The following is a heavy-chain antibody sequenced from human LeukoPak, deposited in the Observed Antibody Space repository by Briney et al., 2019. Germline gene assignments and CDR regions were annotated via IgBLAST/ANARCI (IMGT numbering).Heavy chain of an antibody. CDR1: GYTLIDYY. Sequence: GASVKVTCKASGYTLIDYYLHWLRQAPGQGLEWMGRINPNRGDTKPAQKFQGRVTMTRDTSISVAYMELSSLQSDDTAVYYCARNPDEHWLDESENWYFDLWGSGTLVTVSS. CDR3: ARNPDEHWLDESENWYFDL. D-gene: IGHD6-19*01. J-gene: IGHJ2*01. V-gene: IGHV1-2*06. CDR2: INPNRGDT.